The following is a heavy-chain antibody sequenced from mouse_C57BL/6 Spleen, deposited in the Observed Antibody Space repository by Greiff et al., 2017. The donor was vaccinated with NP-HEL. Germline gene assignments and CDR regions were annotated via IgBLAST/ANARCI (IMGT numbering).Heavy chain of an antibody. CDR1: GYTFTSYW. V-gene: IGHV1-7*01. CDR3: ARAAYYSNEDYSMDY. J-gene: IGHJ4*01. Sequence: QVQLQQSGAELAKPGASVKLSCKASGYTFTSYWMHWVKQRPGQGLEWIGYINPSSGYTKYNQKFKDKATLTADQSSSTAYMQLSSLTYEDSSVYYCARAAYYSNEDYSMDYWGQGTSVTVSS. CDR2: INPSSGYT. D-gene: IGHD2-5*01.